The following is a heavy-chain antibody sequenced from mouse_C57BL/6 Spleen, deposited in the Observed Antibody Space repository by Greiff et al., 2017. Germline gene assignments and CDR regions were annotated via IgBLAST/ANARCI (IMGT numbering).Heavy chain of an antibody. Sequence: VQRVESGPGLVQPSQSLSITCTVSGFSLTSYGVHWVRQSPGKGLEWLGVIWSGGSTDYNAAFISRLSISKDNSKSQVFFKMNSLQADDTAIYYCARNTPIYYGKNWYFDVWGTGTTVTVSS. V-gene: IGHV2-2*01. CDR3: ARNTPIYYGKNWYFDV. D-gene: IGHD2-1*01. CDR1: GFSLTSYG. CDR2: IWSGGST. J-gene: IGHJ1*03.